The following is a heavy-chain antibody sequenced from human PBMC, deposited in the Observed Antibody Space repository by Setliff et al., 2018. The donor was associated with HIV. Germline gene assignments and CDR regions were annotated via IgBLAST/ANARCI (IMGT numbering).Heavy chain of an antibody. D-gene: IGHD3-22*01. V-gene: IGHV4-61*09. CDR2: IYTSGST. CDR3: ARFAYYSDSGGYYHH. Sequence: PSETLSLTCSVSGGSISSGSYYWSWIRQPAGEGLEWIGHIYTSGSTNYNPSLKSRVTMSVDTSKNQFSLKLSSVTAADTAVYYCARFAYYSDSGGYYHHWGQGALVTVSS. J-gene: IGHJ4*02. CDR1: GGSISSGSYY.